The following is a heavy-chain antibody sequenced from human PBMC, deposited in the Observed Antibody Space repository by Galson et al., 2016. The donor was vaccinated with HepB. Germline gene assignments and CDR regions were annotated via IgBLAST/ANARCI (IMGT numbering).Heavy chain of an antibody. Sequence: SLRLSCAASGFTFTSYSMNWVRQVPGKGLEWVSYIGSSPGTVYYADSVKGRFTISRDNAKNSLYLQMNSLRDEDTAVYYCARDLLGYSYALVRYFDYWGQGTLFPVSS. CDR2: IGSSPGTV. CDR3: ARDLLGYSYALVRYFDY. CDR1: GFTFTSYS. J-gene: IGHJ4*02. V-gene: IGHV3-48*02. D-gene: IGHD5-18*01.